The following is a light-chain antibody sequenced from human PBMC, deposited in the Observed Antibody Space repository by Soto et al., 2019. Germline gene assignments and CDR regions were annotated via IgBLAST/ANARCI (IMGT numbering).Light chain of an antibody. J-gene: IGLJ2*01. V-gene: IGLV4-69*01. CDR3: QTWVSGIEV. CDR2: LNSDGSH. Sequence: QPVLTQSPSASASLGASVKLTCTLSSGHSSYAIAWHQQQPEKGPRYLMKLNSDGSHSKGDGIPDRFSGSSSGAERYLTIXXXXXXXXADYYCQTWVSGIEVFGGGTKVTV. CDR1: SGHSSYA.